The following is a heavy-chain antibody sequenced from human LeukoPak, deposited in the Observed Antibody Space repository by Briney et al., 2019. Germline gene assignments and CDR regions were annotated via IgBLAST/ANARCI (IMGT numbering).Heavy chain of an antibody. CDR3: ARTRGQYQDFDY. J-gene: IGHJ4*02. D-gene: IGHD2-2*01. CDR1: GGSISSGGYS. V-gene: IGHV4-30-2*01. Sequence: SETLSLTCAVSGGSISSGGYSWSWIRQPPGKGLEWIGYIYHSESTYYNPSLKSRVTISVDRSKNQFSLKLSSVTAADTAVYYCARTRGQYQDFDYWGQGTLVTVSS. CDR2: IYHSEST.